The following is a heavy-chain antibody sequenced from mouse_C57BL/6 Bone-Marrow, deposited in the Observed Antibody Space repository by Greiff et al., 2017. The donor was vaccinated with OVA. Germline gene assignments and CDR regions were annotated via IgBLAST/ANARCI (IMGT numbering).Heavy chain of an antibody. Sequence: EVQLQESGPGLVKPSQSLSLTCSVTGYSITSGYYWNWIRQFPGNKLEWMGYISYDGSNNYNPSLKNRISITRDTSKNQFFLKLNSVTTEDTATYYCAREGGYDVRNAMDYWGQGTSVTVSS. D-gene: IGHD2-2*01. CDR2: ISYDGSN. V-gene: IGHV3-6*01. CDR3: AREGGYDVRNAMDY. J-gene: IGHJ4*01. CDR1: GYSITSGYY.